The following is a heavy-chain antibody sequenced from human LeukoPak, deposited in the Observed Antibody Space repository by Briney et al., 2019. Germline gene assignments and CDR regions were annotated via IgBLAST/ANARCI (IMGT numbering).Heavy chain of an antibody. CDR3: AKAMGATLFDF. V-gene: IGHV3-23*01. J-gene: IGHJ4*02. D-gene: IGHD1-26*01. CDR1: GFTFSSYA. Sequence: PGGSLRLSCAASGFTFSSYAMSWLRQPPGKGVEGVSGLSGSGGSTYYADSVHGRFSIFRDHSKTTLYLQMSSLRAGDTAVYYCAKAMGATLFDFWGQETLVTVSS. CDR2: LSGSGGST.